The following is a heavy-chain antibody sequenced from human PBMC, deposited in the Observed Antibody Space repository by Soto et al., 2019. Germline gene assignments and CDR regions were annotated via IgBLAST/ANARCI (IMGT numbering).Heavy chain of an antibody. D-gene: IGHD6-13*01. CDR1: GDSVSSNSAA. J-gene: IGHJ6*02. V-gene: IGHV6-1*01. CDR3: ARHTSWVAAAGNYYYYYCMDV. Sequence: PSQTLSLPCVISGDSVSSNSAAWNWIRQSPSGGLEWLGRTYYRSKWYNDYAVSVKSRITINPDTSKNQFSLQLNSVTPEDTAVDYCARHTSWVAAAGNYYYYYCMDVWGQGTTVTVSS. CDR2: TYYRSKWYN.